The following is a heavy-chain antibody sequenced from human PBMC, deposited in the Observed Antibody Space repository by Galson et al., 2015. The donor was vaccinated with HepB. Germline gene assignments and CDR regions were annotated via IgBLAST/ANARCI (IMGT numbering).Heavy chain of an antibody. CDR3: ARGTPYYHTPNDAFDI. CDR2: LYDSGNP. V-gene: IGHV4-30-4*01. D-gene: IGHD3-22*01. CDR1: GGSISSGDYY. J-gene: IGHJ3*02. Sequence: TLSLTCTVSGGSISSGDYYWTWIRQPPGKGLEWIGYLYDSGNPSYNPSLKSRITISLDTSKNQFSLKLRSVTAADTAMYFCARGTPYYHTPNDAFDIWGRGTMVTVSS.